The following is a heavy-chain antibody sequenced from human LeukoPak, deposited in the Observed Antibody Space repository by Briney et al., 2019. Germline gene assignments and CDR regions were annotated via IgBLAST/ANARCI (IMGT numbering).Heavy chain of an antibody. J-gene: IGHJ4*02. V-gene: IGHV4-34*01. CDR2: INHSGST. CDR3: ARGGGMATIYFDY. D-gene: IGHD5-24*01. CDR1: GGSFSGYY. Sequence: PSETLSLTCAVYGGSFSGYYWSWIRQPPGKGLEWIGDINHSGSTNYNPSLKSRVTISVDTSKSQFSLKLSSVTAADTAVYYCARGGGMATIYFDYWGQGTLVTVSS.